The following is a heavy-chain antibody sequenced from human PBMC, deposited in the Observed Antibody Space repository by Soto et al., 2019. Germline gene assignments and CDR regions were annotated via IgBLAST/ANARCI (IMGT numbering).Heavy chain of an antibody. CDR2: IYYSGST. V-gene: IGHV4-39*01. CDR3: VIHVATLIVVAPYYFDY. D-gene: IGHD3-22*01. Sequence: SETLSLTCTVSGGSISSSSYYWGWIRQPPGKGLEWIGSIYYSGSTYYNPSLKSRVTISVDTPNNQFSLKLSSVTAADTAVYYCVIHVATLIVVAPYYFDYWGQGTLVTVSS. J-gene: IGHJ4*02. CDR1: GGSISSSSYY.